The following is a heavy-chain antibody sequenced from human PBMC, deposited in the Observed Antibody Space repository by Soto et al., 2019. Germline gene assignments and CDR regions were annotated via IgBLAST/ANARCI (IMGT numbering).Heavy chain of an antibody. J-gene: IGHJ4*02. CDR2: MYHSGST. CDR1: GGSISSGGYS. V-gene: IGHV4-30-2*01. D-gene: IGHD2-2*01. Sequence: QLQLQESGSGLVKPSQTLSLTCAVSGGSISSGGYSWSWIRQPPGKGLEWIGYMYHSGSTYYNPSLNRRLTTSIDTSKHQFSLKLSSVTAAATAVYYCARVPDYWGQGILVTVSS. CDR3: ARVPDY.